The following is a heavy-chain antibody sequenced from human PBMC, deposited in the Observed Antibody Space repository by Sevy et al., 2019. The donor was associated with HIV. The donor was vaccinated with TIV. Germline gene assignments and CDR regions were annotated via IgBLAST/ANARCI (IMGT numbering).Heavy chain of an antibody. Sequence: ASVKVSCKISGYTLTEFSMHCVRQVPGKGLEWMGSFDPEDAKTIYAQKFQGRVTMTEDTSPDTAYMELRSLRYEDTAMYYCAITREYYSDSSGYFDYWGQGALFTVAS. J-gene: IGHJ4*02. V-gene: IGHV1-24*01. D-gene: IGHD3-22*01. CDR3: AITREYYSDSSGYFDY. CDR1: GYTLTEFS. CDR2: FDPEDAKT.